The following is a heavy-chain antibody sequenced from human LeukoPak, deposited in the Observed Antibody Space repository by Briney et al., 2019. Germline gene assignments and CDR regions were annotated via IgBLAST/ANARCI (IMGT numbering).Heavy chain of an antibody. D-gene: IGHD3-22*01. Sequence: GASVKVSCKASGHTFTRYYMQWVRQAPGQGLEWMGIINPSGGSTSYAQKFQGRVTMTRDMSTSTVYMELSSLRSEDTAVYYCARAAYYDSSGYDRGYYMDVWGKGTTVTVSS. CDR2: INPSGGST. CDR3: ARAAYYDSSGYDRGYYMDV. CDR1: GHTFTRYY. V-gene: IGHV1-46*01. J-gene: IGHJ6*03.